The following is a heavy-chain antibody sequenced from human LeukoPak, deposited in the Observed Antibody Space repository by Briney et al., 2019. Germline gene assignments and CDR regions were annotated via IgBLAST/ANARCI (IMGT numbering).Heavy chain of an antibody. D-gene: IGHD1-1*01. CDR2: IYYSGST. CDR3: ARDSFGTGTGTTQGMDV. CDR1: GGSVSSGSYY. V-gene: IGHV4-61*01. J-gene: IGHJ6*04. Sequence: PSETLYLTCTVSGGSVSSGSYYWSWIRQPPGKGLEWIGYIYYSGSTNYNPYLKSRVTISVDTSKNQFSLKLSSVTAADTAVYYCARDSFGTGTGTTQGMDVWGKGTTVTVSS.